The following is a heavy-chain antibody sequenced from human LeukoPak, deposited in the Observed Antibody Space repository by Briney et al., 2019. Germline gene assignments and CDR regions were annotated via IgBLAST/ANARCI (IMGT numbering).Heavy chain of an antibody. V-gene: IGHV5-51*01. CDR2: IHSTDSHA. Sequence: GESLKISCQDSGFTLTNYWIGWVRQLPGKGLEWMGIIHSTDSHAKYSPSFQGQVTISVDKSISTAYLQWRGLKASDTAMYYCAGARHGDFRWDYWGQGTLVTVSS. J-gene: IGHJ4*02. D-gene: IGHD4-17*01. CDR3: AGARHGDFRWDY. CDR1: GFTLTNYW.